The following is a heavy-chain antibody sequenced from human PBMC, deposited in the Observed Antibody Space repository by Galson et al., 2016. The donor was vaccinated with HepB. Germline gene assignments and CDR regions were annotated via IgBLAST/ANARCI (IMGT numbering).Heavy chain of an antibody. J-gene: IGHJ3*02. V-gene: IGHV3-33*06. CDR1: GFTFSSYG. CDR2: IWYDGSNK. CDR3: AKISLVGYNSGWGGSFDI. Sequence: SLRLSCAASGFTFSSYGMLWVRQAPGKGLEWVAVIWYDGSNKYYADSVKGRFTISRDNSKNTLYLQMNSLRAEDAAVYYCAKISLVGYNSGWGGSFDIWGRGTMVTVSS. D-gene: IGHD6-19*01.